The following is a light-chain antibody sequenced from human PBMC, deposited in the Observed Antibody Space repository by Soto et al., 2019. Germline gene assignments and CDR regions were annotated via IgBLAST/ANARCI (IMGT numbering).Light chain of an antibody. CDR3: QQYSSSLT. Sequence: EIVLTQSPGTLSLSPGQRATLSCRASQRLSASDIAWYQQKPGQAPKFLIYGVSSRATGIPDRFSGSGSGTDFTLTISRLEPEDFAVYSCQQYSSSLTFGGGTKVDIK. V-gene: IGKV3-20*01. CDR1: QRLSASD. CDR2: GVS. J-gene: IGKJ4*01.